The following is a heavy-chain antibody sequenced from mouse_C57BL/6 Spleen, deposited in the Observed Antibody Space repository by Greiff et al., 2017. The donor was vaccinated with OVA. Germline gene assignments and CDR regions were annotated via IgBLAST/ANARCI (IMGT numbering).Heavy chain of an antibody. CDR2: IDPENGDT. CDR1: GFNIKDDY. V-gene: IGHV14-4*01. J-gene: IGHJ3*01. D-gene: IGHD2-4*01. CDR3: TSIYYDYEGVAY. Sequence: DVQLQESGAELVRPGASVKLSCTASGFNIKDDYMHWVKQRPEQGLEWIGWIDPENGDTEYASKFQGKATITADTSSNTAYLQLSSLTSEDTAVYYCTSIYYDYEGVAYWGQGTLVTVSA.